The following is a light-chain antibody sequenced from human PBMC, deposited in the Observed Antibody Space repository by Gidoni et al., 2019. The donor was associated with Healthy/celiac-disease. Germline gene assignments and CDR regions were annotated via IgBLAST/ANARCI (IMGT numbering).Light chain of an antibody. V-gene: IGKV4-1*01. CDR1: QSVLYSSNNKNY. Sequence: DIVMTQSPDSLAVSLGERATINCKSSQSVLYSSNNKNYLAWYQQKPGQPPKLLIYWASTRESGVPERFSGSGSGTDFTLTISSLQAEDVAVYYCQQYYSTSCTFGGGTKVEIK. CDR3: QQYYSTSCT. J-gene: IGKJ4*01. CDR2: WAS.